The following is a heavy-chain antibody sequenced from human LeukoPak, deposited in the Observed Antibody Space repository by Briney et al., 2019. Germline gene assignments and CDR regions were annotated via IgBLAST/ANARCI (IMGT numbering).Heavy chain of an antibody. V-gene: IGHV3-30*18. CDR1: GFTFSSYG. CDR2: ISYDGSNK. J-gene: IGHJ4*02. CDR3: AKGAEWIQLWFGDY. D-gene: IGHD5-18*01. Sequence: GGSLRLSCAASGFTFSSYGMHWVRRAPGKGLEWVAVISYDGSNKYYADSVKGRFTISRDNSKNTLYLQMNSLRAEDTAVYYCAKGAEWIQLWFGDYWGQGTLVTVSS.